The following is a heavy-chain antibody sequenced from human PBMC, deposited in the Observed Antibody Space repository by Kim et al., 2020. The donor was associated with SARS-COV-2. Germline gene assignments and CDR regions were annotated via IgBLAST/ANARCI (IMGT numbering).Heavy chain of an antibody. D-gene: IGHD3-22*01. J-gene: IGHJ6*02. Sequence: SVKVSCKASGGTFSSYAISWVRQAPGQGLEWMGGIIPIFGTANYAQKFQGRVTITADESTSTAYMELSSLRSEDTAVYYCARDLRYYDSSGYYYAGMDVWGQGTTVTVSS. CDR2: IIPIFGTA. V-gene: IGHV1-69*13. CDR1: GGTFSSYA. CDR3: ARDLRYYDSSGYYYAGMDV.